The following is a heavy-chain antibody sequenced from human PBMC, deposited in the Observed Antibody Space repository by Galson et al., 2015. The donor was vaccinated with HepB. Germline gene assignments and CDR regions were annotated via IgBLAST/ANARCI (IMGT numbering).Heavy chain of an antibody. V-gene: IGHV4-31*03. Sequence: TLSLTCTVSGGSISSGGYYWSWIRQHPGKGLEWIGYIYYSGSTYYNPSLKSRVTISVDTSKNQFSLKLSSVTAADTAVYYCARGMTGDWNQGYYYYYGMDVWGQGTTVTVSS. CDR3: ARGMTGDWNQGYYYYYGMDV. CDR2: IYYSGST. J-gene: IGHJ6*02. D-gene: IGHD1-1*01. CDR1: GGSISSGGYY.